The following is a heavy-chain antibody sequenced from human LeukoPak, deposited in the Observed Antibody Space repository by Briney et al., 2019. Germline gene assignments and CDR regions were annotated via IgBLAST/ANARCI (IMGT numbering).Heavy chain of an antibody. J-gene: IGHJ5*02. CDR1: DGSFTTYW. CDR2: INHSGST. D-gene: IGHD2/OR15-2a*01. Sequence: PSETLSLTCAVYDGSFTTYWWSWIRQPSGKGLEWLGEINHSGSTNYNPSLKSRVTISVDTSKNQFSLKLSSVTAADTAVYYCAKRNIYINWFDPWGQGTLVTVSS. CDR3: AKRNIYINWFDP. V-gene: IGHV4-34*01.